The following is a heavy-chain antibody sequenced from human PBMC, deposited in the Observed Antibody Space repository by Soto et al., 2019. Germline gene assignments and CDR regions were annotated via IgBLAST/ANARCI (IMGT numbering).Heavy chain of an antibody. J-gene: IGHJ4*02. CDR2: IKPDGSEK. Sequence: PGGSLRLSCAVSGFAVRTYWMTWVRQAPGKGLEWVGNIKPDGSEKYYGDSVKGRFTISRDNAENSMSLQMNSLSAEDTAVYFCARDFAATGSHDYWGQGTLVTVSS. CDR1: GFAVRTYW. D-gene: IGHD1-1*01. V-gene: IGHV3-7*01. CDR3: ARDFAATGSHDY.